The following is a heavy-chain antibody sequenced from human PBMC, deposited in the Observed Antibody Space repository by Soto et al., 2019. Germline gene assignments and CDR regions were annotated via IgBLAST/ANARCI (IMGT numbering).Heavy chain of an antibody. CDR2: ISATGGST. D-gene: IGHD2-21*02. J-gene: IGHJ5*02. Sequence: GGSLRLSCAAPGFTFSSYTMSWVRQSPGKGLEWVSGISATGGSTYYADSVKGRFTFSRDNSKNTLYLQMNSLRAEDTAVYYCAKGFIRDCGGDCTVDTWDQGTLVTVSS. V-gene: IGHV3-23*01. CDR3: AKGFIRDCGGDCTVDT. CDR1: GFTFSSYT.